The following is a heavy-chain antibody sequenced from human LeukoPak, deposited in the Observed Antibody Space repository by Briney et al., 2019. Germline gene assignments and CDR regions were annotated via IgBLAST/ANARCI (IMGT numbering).Heavy chain of an antibody. D-gene: IGHD1-1*01. Sequence: PEGSLRLSCVASGFSLSSYWVHWVRQAPGKGLVWVSRINIEGSTTTYADSVKGRFTISRDNAKKTVSLQMNSLRAEDTAVYYCVSDHTGHDDYWGQGTLVTVSS. CDR3: VSDHTGHDDY. CDR2: INIEGSTT. CDR1: GFSLSSYW. J-gene: IGHJ4*02. V-gene: IGHV3-74*03.